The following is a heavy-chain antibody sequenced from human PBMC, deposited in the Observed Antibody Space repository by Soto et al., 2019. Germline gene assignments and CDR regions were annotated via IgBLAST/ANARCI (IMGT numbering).Heavy chain of an antibody. J-gene: IGHJ6*01. CDR3: ARGAAAGTWNYYYGMDV. D-gene: IGHD6-13*01. V-gene: IGHV3-23*01. Sequence: PGGSLRLSCAASGFTFSSYAMSWVRQAPGKGLEWVSAISGSGGSTYYADSVKGRFTISRDNSKNTLYLQMNSLRAEDTAVYYCARGAAAGTWNYYYGMDVWGQGTTVTVSS. CDR1: GFTFSSYA. CDR2: ISGSGGST.